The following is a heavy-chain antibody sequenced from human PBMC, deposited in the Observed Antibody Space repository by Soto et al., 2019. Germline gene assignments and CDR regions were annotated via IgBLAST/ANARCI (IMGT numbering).Heavy chain of an antibody. D-gene: IGHD6-6*01. CDR3: ARVSMVDSSSFDY. CDR2: ISYDGSNK. J-gene: IGHJ4*02. V-gene: IGHV3-30-3*01. Sequence: GGSLRLSCAASGFTFSSYAMHWVRQAPGKGPEWVAVISYDGSNKYYADSVKGRFTISRDNSKNTLYLQMNSLRAEDTAVYYCARVSMVDSSSFDYWGQGTLVTVSS. CDR1: GFTFSSYA.